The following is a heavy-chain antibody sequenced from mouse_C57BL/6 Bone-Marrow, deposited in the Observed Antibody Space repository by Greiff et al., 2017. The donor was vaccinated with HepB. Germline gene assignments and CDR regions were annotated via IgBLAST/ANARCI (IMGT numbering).Heavy chain of an antibody. D-gene: IGHD1-1*01. J-gene: IGHJ4*01. CDR1: GFTFSDYG. CDR2: ISNLAYSI. Sequence: EVKLVESGGGLVQPGGSLKLSCAASGFTFSDYGMAWVRQAPRKGPEWVAFISNLAYSIYYADTVTGRFTISRENAKNTLYLEMSSLRSEDTAMYYCARQCGSSPLDAMDYWGQGTSVTVSS. V-gene: IGHV5-15*01. CDR3: ARQCGSSPLDAMDY.